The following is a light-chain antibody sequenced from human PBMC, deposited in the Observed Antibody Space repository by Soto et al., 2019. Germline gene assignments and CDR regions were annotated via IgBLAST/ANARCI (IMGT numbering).Light chain of an antibody. CDR3: QEYNDYSWT. J-gene: IGKJ1*01. V-gene: IGKV1-5*03. CDR2: KAS. Sequence: IQMTQSPSTLSASVGDRVAITCRASQSIGIWLAWYQQKPGKAPRFLIYKASSLESGVPSRFSGSGYGTEFTLTISSLQTYDFATYYCQEYNDYSWTFGKGTKVEIK. CDR1: QSIGIW.